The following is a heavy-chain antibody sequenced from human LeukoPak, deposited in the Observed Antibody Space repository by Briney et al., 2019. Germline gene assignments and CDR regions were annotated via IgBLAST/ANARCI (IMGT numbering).Heavy chain of an antibody. Sequence: GGSLRLSCAASGFTFDDYAMHWVRHASGKGLEWVSSISSSSSYIYYADSVKGRFTISRDNAKNSLYLQMNSLRAEDTAVYYCARGTTDEGYYYYYMDVWGKGTTVTVSS. D-gene: IGHD1-1*01. CDR2: ISSSSSYI. V-gene: IGHV3-21*01. CDR3: ARGTTDEGYYYYYMDV. J-gene: IGHJ6*03. CDR1: GFTFDDYA.